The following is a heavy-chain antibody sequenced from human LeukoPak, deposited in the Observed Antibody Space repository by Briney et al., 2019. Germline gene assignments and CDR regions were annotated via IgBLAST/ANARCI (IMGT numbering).Heavy chain of an antibody. CDR3: AKVYSSSSRDSFDV. V-gene: IGHV4-34*01. D-gene: IGHD6-6*01. J-gene: IGHJ3*01. Sequence: SETLSLTCAVYCASFSGYYWSWIRQTPGKGLEWIGEINHSGSISYNPSLKSRITISVDTCKSQFSLELRSVNAADTAVYYCAKVYSSSSRDSFDVWGQGTMVTVSS. CDR2: INHSGSI. CDR1: CASFSGYY.